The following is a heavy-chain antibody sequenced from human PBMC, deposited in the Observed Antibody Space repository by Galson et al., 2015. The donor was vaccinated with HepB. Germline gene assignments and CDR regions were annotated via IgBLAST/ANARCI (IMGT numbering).Heavy chain of an antibody. V-gene: IGHV3-30*04. CDR3: ARDKTHSYGYWWGWINY. J-gene: IGHJ4*02. CDR2: ISYDGSNK. CDR1: GFTFSSYA. D-gene: IGHD5-18*01. Sequence: SLRLSCAASGFTFSSYAMHWVRQAPGKGLEWVAVISYDGSNKYYADSVKGRFTISRDNSKNTLYLQMNSLRAEDTAVYYCARDKTHSYGYWWGWINYWGQGTLVTVSS.